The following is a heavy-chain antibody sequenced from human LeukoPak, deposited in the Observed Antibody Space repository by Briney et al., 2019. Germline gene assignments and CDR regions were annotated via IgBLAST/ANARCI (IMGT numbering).Heavy chain of an antibody. D-gene: IGHD4-17*01. Sequence: ASVKVSCKTSGYIFSTYGISWVRQAPGQGLEWMGWISGVNGNTNYARKFQGRVTITTDTSTNTAYMELRSLRSDDTAVYYCARGSGYGDYYDYWGQGTLVTVSS. CDR1: GYIFSTYG. V-gene: IGHV1-18*01. CDR3: ARGSGYGDYYDY. CDR2: ISGVNGNT. J-gene: IGHJ4*02.